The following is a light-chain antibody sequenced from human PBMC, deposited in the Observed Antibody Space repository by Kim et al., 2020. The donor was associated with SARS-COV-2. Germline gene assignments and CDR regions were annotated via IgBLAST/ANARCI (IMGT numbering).Light chain of an antibody. CDR1: NIGSKS. CDR3: QVWDSSSDHWV. Sequence: APGKTARMTCGGNNIGSKSVLWYQQKPGQAPVLVIYYDSDRPSGIPERFSGSNSGNTATLTISRVEAGDEADYYCQVWDSSSDHWVFGGGTQLTVL. J-gene: IGLJ3*02. CDR2: YDS. V-gene: IGLV3-21*04.